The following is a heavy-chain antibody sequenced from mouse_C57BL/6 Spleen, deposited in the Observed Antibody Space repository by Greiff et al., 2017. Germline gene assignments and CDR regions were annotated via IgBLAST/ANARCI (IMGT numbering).Heavy chain of an antibody. D-gene: IGHD2-3*01. J-gene: IGHJ3*01. V-gene: IGHV1-64*01. CDR1: GYTFTSYW. CDR2: IHPNSGSP. CDR3: AREDGWFAY. Sequence: QVQLKQPGAELVKPGASVKLSCKASGYTFTSYWMHWVKQRPGQGLEWIGMIHPNSGSPNYNEKFKSKATLRVDNSSITAYMPLGSLTSEDAAVYYCAREDGWFAYWGQGTLVTVAA.